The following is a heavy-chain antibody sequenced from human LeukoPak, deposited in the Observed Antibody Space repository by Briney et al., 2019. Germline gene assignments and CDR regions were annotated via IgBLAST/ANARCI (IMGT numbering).Heavy chain of an antibody. D-gene: IGHD2-21*02. J-gene: IGHJ5*02. CDR2: IHYSGST. CDR1: GGSISSGGYY. V-gene: IGHV4-31*03. CDR3: ARTYMTSARFDP. Sequence: SQTLSLTCTVSGGSISSGGYYWSWIRQHPGKGLEWIGYIHYSGSTYYNPSLKSRVTISVDTSKNQFSLKLRYVTAADTAVYYCARTYMTSARFDPWGQEPWSPSPQ.